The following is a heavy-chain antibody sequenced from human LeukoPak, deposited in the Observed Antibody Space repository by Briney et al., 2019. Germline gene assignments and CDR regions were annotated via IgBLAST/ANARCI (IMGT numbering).Heavy chain of an antibody. V-gene: IGHV4-34*01. CDR2: INHCGST. J-gene: IGHJ6*03. Sequence: SETLSLTCAVYGGSFSGYYWSWLRQPPGKGLEWIGEINHCGSTNYNPSLKSRVTISVGTSKNQFSLKLSSVTAADTAVYYCARGRGAGYPQYYYMDVWGKGTTVTVSS. CDR1: GGSFSGYY. CDR3: ARGRGAGYPQYYYMDV. D-gene: IGHD3-16*02.